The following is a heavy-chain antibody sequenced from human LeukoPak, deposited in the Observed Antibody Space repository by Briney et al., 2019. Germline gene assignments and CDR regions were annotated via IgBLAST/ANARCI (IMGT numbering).Heavy chain of an antibody. CDR3: TRYNNDHFDY. D-gene: IGHD1-14*01. CDR2: IAYDGSRA. CDR1: GFSFGGYG. V-gene: IGHV3-33*01. J-gene: IGHJ4*02. Sequence: GGSLRLSCAVSGFSFGGYGMHWFRQTPGKGREWVAFIAYDGSRAFYADSVKGRFTISRDNSKNTMSVQMDDLRAEDTAVYYCTRYNNDHFDYWGQGTLVTVSS.